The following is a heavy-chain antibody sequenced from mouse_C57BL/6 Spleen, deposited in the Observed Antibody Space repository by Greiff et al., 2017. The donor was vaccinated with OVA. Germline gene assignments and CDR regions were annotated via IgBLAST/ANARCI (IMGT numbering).Heavy chain of an antibody. CDR2: IRNKANNHAT. D-gene: IGHD1-1*01. CDR1: GFTFSDAW. V-gene: IGHV6-6*01. J-gene: IGHJ3*01. CDR3: TRITTEGFAY. Sequence: EVQGVESGGGLVQPGGSMKLSCAASGFTFSDAWMDWVRQSPEKGLEWVAEIRNKANNHATYYAESVKGRFTISRDDSKSSVYLQMNSLRAEDTGIYYCTRITTEGFAYWGQGTLVTVSA.